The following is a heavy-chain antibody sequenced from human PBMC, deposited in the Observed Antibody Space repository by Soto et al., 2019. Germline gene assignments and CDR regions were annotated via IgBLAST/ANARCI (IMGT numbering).Heavy chain of an antibody. CDR3: ARDHQGLSPLLWFGEPEWAFDY. J-gene: IGHJ4*02. D-gene: IGHD3-10*01. Sequence: GASVKVSCKASGYTFTSYYMHWVRQAPGQGLEWMGIINPSGGSTSYAQKFQGRVTMTRDTSTSTVYMELSSLRSEDTAVYYCARDHQGLSPLLWFGEPEWAFDYWGQGTLVTVSS. CDR1: GYTFTSYY. CDR2: INPSGGST. V-gene: IGHV1-46*01.